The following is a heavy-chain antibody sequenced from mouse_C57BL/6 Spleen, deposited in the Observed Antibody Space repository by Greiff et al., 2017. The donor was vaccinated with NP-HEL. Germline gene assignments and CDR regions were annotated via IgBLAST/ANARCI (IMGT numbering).Heavy chain of an antibody. D-gene: IGHD2-2*01. CDR2: IHPSDSDT. V-gene: IGHV1-74*01. CDR3: AISQYWFWFAY. J-gene: IGHJ3*01. CDR1: GYTFTSYW. Sequence: QVQLKESGAELVKPGASVKVSCKASGYTFTSYWMHWVKQRPGQGLEWIGRIHPSDSDTNYNQKFKGKATLTVDKSSSTAYMQLSSLTSEDSAVYYCAISQYWFWFAYWGQGTLVTVSA.